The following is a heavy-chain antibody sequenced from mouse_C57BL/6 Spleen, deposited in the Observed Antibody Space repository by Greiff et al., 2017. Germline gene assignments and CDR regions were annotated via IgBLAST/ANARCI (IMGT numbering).Heavy chain of an antibody. Sequence: QVQLQQPGAELVMPGASVKLSCKASGYTFTSYWMHWVKQRPGQGLEWIGEIDPSDSYTNYNQKFKGKSTLTFDKSSSTAYMPLRLLPSEDSAVYYCASKAPDYWGQGTTLTVSS. CDR3: ASKAPDY. CDR2: IDPSDSYT. V-gene: IGHV1-69*01. J-gene: IGHJ2*01. CDR1: GYTFTSYW.